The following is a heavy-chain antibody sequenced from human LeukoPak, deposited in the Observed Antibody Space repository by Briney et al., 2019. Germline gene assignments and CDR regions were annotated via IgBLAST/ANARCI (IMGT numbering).Heavy chain of an antibody. CDR1: GGSVSRGGYY. V-gene: IGHV4-31*03. D-gene: IGHD1-26*01. CDR2: TSYSEGT. J-gene: IGHJ4*02. Sequence: SETLSLTCTVSGGSVSRGGYYWNWIRQHPGRGLEWIGFTSYSEGTYYNPSLMSRITISVDRSQSQFSLKMRDVTAADTAVYFCATADWESFYFDSWGQGALVAVSS. CDR3: ATADWESFYFDS.